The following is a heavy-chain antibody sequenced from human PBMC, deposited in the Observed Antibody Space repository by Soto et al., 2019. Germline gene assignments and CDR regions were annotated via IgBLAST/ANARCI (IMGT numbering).Heavy chain of an antibody. CDR2: INHSGST. J-gene: IGHJ6*02. V-gene: IGHV4-34*01. CDR1: GGSFSGYY. CDR3: ARGREYYDFWSGYSSGYYGMDV. D-gene: IGHD3-3*01. Sequence: SETLSLTCAVYGGSFSGYYWSWIRQPPGKGLKWIGEINHSGSTNYNPSLKSRVTISVDTSKNQFSLKLSSVTAADTAVYYCARGREYYDFWSGYSSGYYGMDVWGQGTTVTVSS.